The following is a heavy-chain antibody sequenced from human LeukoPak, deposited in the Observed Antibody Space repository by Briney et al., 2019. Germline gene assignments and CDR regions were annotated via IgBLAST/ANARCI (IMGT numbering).Heavy chain of an antibody. Sequence: SETLSLTCTVSGDSISDYYWSWIRQPAGKGLELLGRIYTNGITNYNPSLKSRVTTSVDTSKNQLSLRLSSVTAADTAVYYCARGVMTAIFAFDIWGQGTMVTVSS. CDR1: GDSISDYY. CDR2: IYTNGIT. V-gene: IGHV4-4*07. CDR3: ARGVMTAIFAFDI. J-gene: IGHJ3*02. D-gene: IGHD2-21*02.